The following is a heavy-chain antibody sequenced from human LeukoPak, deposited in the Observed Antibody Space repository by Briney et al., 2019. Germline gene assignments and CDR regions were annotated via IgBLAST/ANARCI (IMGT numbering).Heavy chain of an antibody. J-gene: IGHJ4*02. CDR1: GFTFSSYN. D-gene: IGHD1-26*01. CDR3: ARDSGEGGTFDY. Sequence: PGGSLRLSCAASGFTFSSYNMNWVRQAPGKGLEWVSHINIVNNAIYYSDSVKGRFTISRDNAKNSLYPQMNSLRAEDTAVYYCARDSGEGGTFDYWGQGTLVSVSS. V-gene: IGHV3-48*04. CDR2: INIVNNAI.